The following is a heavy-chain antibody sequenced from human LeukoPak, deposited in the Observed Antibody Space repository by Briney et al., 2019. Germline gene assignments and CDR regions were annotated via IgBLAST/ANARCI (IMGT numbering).Heavy chain of an antibody. CDR1: GGSISSSSYY. D-gene: IGHD2-15*01. J-gene: IGHJ4*02. V-gene: IGHV4-39*01. CDR2: IYYRGSA. CDR3: ARRAGWSFDY. Sequence: SETLSLTCTVSGGSISSSSYYWGWIRQPPGKGREWIGSIYYRGSAYYNPSLKSRATISVDTSKNQFSLKLSSVTAADTAVYYCARRAGWSFDYWGQGTLVTVSS.